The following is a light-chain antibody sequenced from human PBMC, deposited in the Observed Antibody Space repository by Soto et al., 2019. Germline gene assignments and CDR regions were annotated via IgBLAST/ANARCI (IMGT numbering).Light chain of an antibody. CDR3: QQYNSYSTWT. Sequence: DIPMTKSPSTLSASVGDRVTITCRASQSISSWLAWYQQKPGKAPKLLIYDASSLESGVPSRFSGSGSGTEFTLTISSLQPDDLATYYCQQYNSYSTWTFGQGTKVEIK. V-gene: IGKV1-5*01. CDR2: DAS. CDR1: QSISSW. J-gene: IGKJ1*01.